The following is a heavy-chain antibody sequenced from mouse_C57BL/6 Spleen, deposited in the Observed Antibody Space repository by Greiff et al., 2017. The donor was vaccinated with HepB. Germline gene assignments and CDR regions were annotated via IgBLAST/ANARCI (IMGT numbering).Heavy chain of an antibody. J-gene: IGHJ3*01. D-gene: IGHD2-4*01. CDR2: IRLKSDNYAT. CDR1: GFTFSNYW. CDR3: TTYYDYEGWFAY. Sequence: EVQLVESGGGLVQPGGSMKLSCVASGFTFSNYWMNWVRQSPEKGLEWVAQIRLKSDNYATHYAESVKGRFTISRDDSKSSVYLQMNNLRAEDTGIYYCTTYYDYEGWFAYWGQGTLVTVSA. V-gene: IGHV6-3*01.